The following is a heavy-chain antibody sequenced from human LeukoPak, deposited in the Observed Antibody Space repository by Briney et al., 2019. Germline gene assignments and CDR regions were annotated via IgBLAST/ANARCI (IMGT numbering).Heavy chain of an antibody. CDR2: IYPGDSDT. Sequence: GESLKISCKGSGYSFTSYWIGWVRQLPGKGLEWMGIIYPGDSDTRYSPSFQGQVTISADKSISTSYLQWSSLKASDTAMYYCARPEILEWPPPPWFDPWGQGTLVTVSS. CDR1: GYSFTSYW. V-gene: IGHV5-51*01. CDR3: ARPEILEWPPPPWFDP. J-gene: IGHJ5*02. D-gene: IGHD3-3*01.